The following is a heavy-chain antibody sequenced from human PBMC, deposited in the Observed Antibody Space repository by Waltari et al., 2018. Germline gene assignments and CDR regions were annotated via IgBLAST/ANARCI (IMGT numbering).Heavy chain of an antibody. CDR2: ISWDGGRT. V-gene: IGHV3-43*01. Sequence: EVQLVESGGVVVQPGGSLRLSCAASGFTFDDYTMHWVRQARGKGLEWVSLISWDGGRTYHADSVKGRFTISRDNSKNSLYLQMNSLRTEDTALYYCAKASSSSWYARPFDYWGQGTLVTVSS. D-gene: IGHD6-13*01. CDR1: GFTFDDYT. CDR3: AKASSSSWYARPFDY. J-gene: IGHJ4*02.